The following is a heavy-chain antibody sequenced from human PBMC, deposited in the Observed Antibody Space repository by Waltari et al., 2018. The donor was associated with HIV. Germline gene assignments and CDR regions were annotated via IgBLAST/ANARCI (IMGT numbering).Heavy chain of an antibody. CDR1: GGSISSYSNC. V-gene: IGHV4-39*01. CDR3: ARHVGSFYRSSSDLGFDY. J-gene: IGHJ4*02. Sequence: QLQLKESGPGLVKPSETLHLTCTVSGGSISSYSNCWGWIRQPPGKGLEWIGSIFYSGGTYYNPSLKSRVTISVDTSKNQFSLKRSSVTAADTAVYYCARHVGSFYRSSSDLGFDYWGQGTLVTVSS. CDR2: IFYSGGT. D-gene: IGHD6-6*01.